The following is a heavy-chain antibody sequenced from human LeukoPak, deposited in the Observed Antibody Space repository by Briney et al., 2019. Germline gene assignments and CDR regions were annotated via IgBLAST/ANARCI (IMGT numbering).Heavy chain of an antibody. J-gene: IGHJ4*02. D-gene: IGHD6-19*01. V-gene: IGHV3-74*01. CDR2: INSDGSST. Sequence: GGSLRLSCAASGFTFSSYWMHWVRQAPGKGLVWVSRINSDGSSTSYADSVKGRFTISRENAKNTLYLQMNSLRAEDTAVYYCARVLYSSGWYYFYYWGQGTLVTVSS. CDR1: GFTFSSYW. CDR3: ARVLYSSGWYYFYY.